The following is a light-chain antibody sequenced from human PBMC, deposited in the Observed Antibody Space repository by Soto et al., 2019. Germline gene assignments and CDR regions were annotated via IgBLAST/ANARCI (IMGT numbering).Light chain of an antibody. Sequence: EIVLTQSPGTLSLSPGERYTLSCMASQSVSSSYLAWYQQKPGQAPRLLIYGASSRATGITDRFSGSGSGTDFTITISRLEPEDFAVYYCQQYGSSPLTFGEGTKVDIK. CDR1: QSVSSSY. V-gene: IGKV3-20*01. CDR3: QQYGSSPLT. J-gene: IGKJ4*01. CDR2: GAS.